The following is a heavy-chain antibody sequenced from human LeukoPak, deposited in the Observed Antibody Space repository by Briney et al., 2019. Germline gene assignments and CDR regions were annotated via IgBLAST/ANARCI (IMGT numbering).Heavy chain of an antibody. J-gene: IGHJ4*02. CDR2: IYSGGST. CDR1: GFAIYNNY. Sequence: GGSLRLSCATSGFAIYNNYMSWVRQAPGKGLEWVSVIYSGGSTYYADSVKGRFTISRDNSKNTLYLQMNSLRAEDTAVYYCATLRQSYVGFDYWGQGTLVTVSS. CDR3: ATLRQSYVGFDY. D-gene: IGHD3-16*01. V-gene: IGHV3-53*05.